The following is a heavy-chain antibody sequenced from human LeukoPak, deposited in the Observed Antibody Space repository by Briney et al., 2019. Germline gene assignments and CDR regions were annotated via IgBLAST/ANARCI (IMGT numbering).Heavy chain of an antibody. CDR2: ISGSGGST. V-gene: IGHV3-23*01. Sequence: GGSLRLSCAASGFTFSSYAMSWVRQAPGKGLEWVSAISGSGGSTYYADSVKGRFTISRDNSKNTPYLQMNSLRAEDTAVYYCARDQAYGGEDLFDPWGQGTLVTVSS. D-gene: IGHD3-16*01. CDR1: GFTFSSYA. J-gene: IGHJ5*02. CDR3: ARDQAYGGEDLFDP.